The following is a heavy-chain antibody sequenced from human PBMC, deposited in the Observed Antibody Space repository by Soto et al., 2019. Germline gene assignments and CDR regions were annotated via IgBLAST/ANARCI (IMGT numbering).Heavy chain of an antibody. V-gene: IGHV3-74*01. CDR3: ARDFQE. J-gene: IGHJ4*02. CDR2: FNSDGTII. Sequence: EVQVVESGGGLVQPGGSLRLSCAASGFTLSSNWMHWVSQAPGKGLVWVSRFNSDGTIITYADFVKGRLTMSRDNAKNILYLQMISLWAEDTAVYYCARDFQEWGQGTLVTVSS. CDR1: GFTLSSNW.